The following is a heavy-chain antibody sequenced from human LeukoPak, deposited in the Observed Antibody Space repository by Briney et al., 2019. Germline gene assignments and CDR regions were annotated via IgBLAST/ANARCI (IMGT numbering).Heavy chain of an antibody. CDR3: TRLGWNDRTYDY. J-gene: IGHJ4*02. Sequence: GSLRLSCAASGFTFSSYSMNWVRQASGKGLEWVGRIRSKANSYATAYAASVKGRFTISRDDSKNTAYLQMNSLKTEDTAVYYCTRLGWNDRTYDYWGQGTLVTASS. CDR2: IRSKANSYAT. D-gene: IGHD1-1*01. V-gene: IGHV3-73*01. CDR1: GFTFSSYS.